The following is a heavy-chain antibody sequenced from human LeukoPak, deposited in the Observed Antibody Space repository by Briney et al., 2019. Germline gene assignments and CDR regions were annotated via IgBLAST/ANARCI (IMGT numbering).Heavy chain of an antibody. D-gene: IGHD5-18*01. Sequence: SETLSLTCTVSGGSISSSSYYWGWVRQPPGKGLEWVGSIYYSGSTYYNPSLKRRVTISVDTSQNQFSLKLSSVTAADTAVYYCASIPGYTDAFDIWGQGTMVTVSS. J-gene: IGHJ3*02. CDR1: GGSISSSSYY. CDR3: ASIPGYTDAFDI. CDR2: IYYSGST. V-gene: IGHV4-39*01.